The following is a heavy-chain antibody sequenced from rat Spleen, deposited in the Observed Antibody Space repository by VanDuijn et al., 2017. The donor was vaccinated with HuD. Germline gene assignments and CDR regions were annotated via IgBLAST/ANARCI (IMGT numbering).Heavy chain of an antibody. D-gene: IGHD1-2*01. CDR1: GYPITSSYR. Sequence: EVQLQESGPGLVKPSQSLSLTCSVTGYPITSSYRWNWIRKFPGNKLEWMGYINSAGTTNYHPSLKSRISITRDTSKNQFFLQVNSVTTEDTATYYCASLYSSYSLYYFDYWGQGVMVTVSS. V-gene: IGHV3-3*01. J-gene: IGHJ2*01. CDR3: ASLYSSYSLYYFDY. CDR2: INSAGTT.